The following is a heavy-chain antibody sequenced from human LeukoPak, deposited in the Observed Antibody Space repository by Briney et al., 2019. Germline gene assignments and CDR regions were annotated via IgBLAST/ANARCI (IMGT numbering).Heavy chain of an antibody. D-gene: IGHD6-13*01. V-gene: IGHV3-23*01. Sequence: QPRGSLRLSCAASGFTFSSDAMSGGCQTPGKRVGWVLYISGSGGNTYYADSVKGRFTISRDNSKNTLYLQMNSLRAEATAVYYCAKARTGYSSSCDYWGQATLVTASS. J-gene: IGHJ4*02. CDR2: ISGSGGNT. CDR3: AKARTGYSSSCDY. CDR1: GFTFSSDA.